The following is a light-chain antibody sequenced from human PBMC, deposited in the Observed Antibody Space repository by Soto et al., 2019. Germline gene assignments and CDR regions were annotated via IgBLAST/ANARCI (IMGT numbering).Light chain of an antibody. Sequence: QSALTQPASVSGSPGQSITISCTGTSSDIGNYDLVSWYQQNPGKAPKLIIYKVNQRRSGVSDRFSGSKSGNTASLTISGLQAEDEADYSGCSYVDTCTVLFGGGTKVTVL. J-gene: IGLJ2*01. CDR3: CSYVDTCTVL. CDR1: SSDIGNYDL. CDR2: KVN. V-gene: IGLV2-23*01.